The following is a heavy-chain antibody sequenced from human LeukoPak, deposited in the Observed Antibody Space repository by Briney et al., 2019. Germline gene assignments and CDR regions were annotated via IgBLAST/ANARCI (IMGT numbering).Heavy chain of an antibody. V-gene: IGHV4-4*07. CDR2: IYGSGTT. Sequence: PSETLSLTCTVSDGSISGYYWSWIRQSAGKGLEWIGRIYGSGTTRYNPSLESRVTMSVDTSKNQFSLKLSSMTAADTAVYYCARGPWGHAFDIWGQGTMVTVSS. CDR3: ARGPWGHAFDI. CDR1: DGSISGYY. J-gene: IGHJ3*02. D-gene: IGHD7-27*01.